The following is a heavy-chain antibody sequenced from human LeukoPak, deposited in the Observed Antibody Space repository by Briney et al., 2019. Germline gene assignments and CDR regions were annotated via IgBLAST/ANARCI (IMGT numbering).Heavy chain of an antibody. CDR3: AKKWGVGTTTLDYFDY. CDR2: ISGSAGST. V-gene: IGHV3-23*01. J-gene: IGHJ4*02. Sequence: GGSLSLSCAASGFPFRNYVMYWVRQSPVKGLGGVSGISGSAGSTYYADSVKGRFTISRDNSKNTLYLQMNSLTDDDTAVYYCAKKWGVGTTTLDYFDYWGQGTLVTVSS. D-gene: IGHD1-26*01. CDR1: GFPFRNYV.